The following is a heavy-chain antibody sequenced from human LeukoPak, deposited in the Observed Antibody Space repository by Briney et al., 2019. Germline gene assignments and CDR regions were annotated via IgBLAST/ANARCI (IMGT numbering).Heavy chain of an antibody. J-gene: IGHJ4*02. V-gene: IGHV4-39*07. Sequence: SDTLSLTCTVSGGSISSSSYYWGWIRQPPGKGLEWIGSIYYSGSTYYNPSLKSRVTISVDTSKNQFSLKLSSVTAADTAVYYCARAGDYAGFDYWGQGTLVTVSS. CDR1: GGSISSSSYY. CDR2: IYYSGST. D-gene: IGHD4-17*01. CDR3: ARAGDYAGFDY.